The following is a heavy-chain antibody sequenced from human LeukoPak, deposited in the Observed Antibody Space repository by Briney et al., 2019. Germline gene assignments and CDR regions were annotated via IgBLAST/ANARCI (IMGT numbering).Heavy chain of an antibody. V-gene: IGHV3-21*01. Sequence: GGSLRLSCAASGFTFSSYSMNWVRQAPGKGLEWVSSISSSSSYIYYADSVKGRFTISRDNAKNSLYLQMNSLGAEDTAVYYCARDQDVVVPAATDYWGQGTLVTVSS. D-gene: IGHD2-2*01. J-gene: IGHJ4*02. CDR1: GFTFSSYS. CDR2: ISSSSSYI. CDR3: ARDQDVVVPAATDY.